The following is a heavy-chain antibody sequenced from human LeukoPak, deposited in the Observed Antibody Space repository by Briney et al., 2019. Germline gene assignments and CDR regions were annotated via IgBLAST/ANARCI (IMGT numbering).Heavy chain of an antibody. CDR2: INGDGSST. CDR3: ARSQGPYDY. CDR1: GFTFSCYW. V-gene: IGHV3-74*01. J-gene: IGHJ4*02. Sequence: PGGSLRLSCAASGFTFSCYWMNWVRQAPGKGLVWVSRINGDGSSTNYADSVKGRFTISRDNAKNTLYLQLNSLRAEDTAIYYCARSQGPYDYWGQGTLVTVSS.